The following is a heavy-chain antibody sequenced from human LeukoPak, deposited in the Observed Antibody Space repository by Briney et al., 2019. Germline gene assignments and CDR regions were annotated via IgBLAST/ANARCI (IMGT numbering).Heavy chain of an antibody. J-gene: IGHJ4*02. Sequence: SVKVSCKASGGTVSSYAISWVRQAPGQGLEWMGRIIPILGIANYAQKFQGRVTITADKSTSTAYMELSSLRSEDTAVYYCAGSTYYYDSSGYALDYWGQGTLVTVSS. CDR2: IIPILGIA. CDR1: GGTVSSYA. V-gene: IGHV1-69*04. D-gene: IGHD3-22*01. CDR3: AGSTYYYDSSGYALDY.